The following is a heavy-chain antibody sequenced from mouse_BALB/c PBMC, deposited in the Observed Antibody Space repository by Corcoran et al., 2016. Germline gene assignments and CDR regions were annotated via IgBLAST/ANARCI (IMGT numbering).Heavy chain of an antibody. CDR2: IDPANGNT. V-gene: IGHV14-3*02. CDR1: GFNIKDTY. CDR3: ARNDPYYAVDY. J-gene: IGHJ4*01. Sequence: EVQLQQSGAELVKPGASVKLSCTSSGFNIKDTYMHWVKQRPEQGLEWIGRIDPANGNTKYDPKFQGKATITADTSSNTAYLQLSSLTSEDSAVYDCARNDPYYAVDYWGQGTSVTVSS.